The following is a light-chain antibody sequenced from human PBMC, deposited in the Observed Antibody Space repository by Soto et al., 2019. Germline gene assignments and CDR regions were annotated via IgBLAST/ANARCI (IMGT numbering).Light chain of an antibody. CDR1: QSISGW. J-gene: IGKJ2*03. CDR3: QHYSRFPYS. V-gene: IGKV1-5*03. CDR2: QAS. Sequence: DIQMTQSPSTLSASVGDRVTITCRATQSISGWLAWYQQKPGKVPKLLIYQASNLGSGVPSRFSGSGSGTEFTLTITSLQPDDFATYYCQHYSRFPYSFGQGTKLEIK.